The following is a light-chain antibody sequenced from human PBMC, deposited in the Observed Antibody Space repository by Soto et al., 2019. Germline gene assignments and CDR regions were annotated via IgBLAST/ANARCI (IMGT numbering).Light chain of an antibody. CDR1: SSDVGAYNY. CDR2: DVT. Sequence: QSVLTQPASVSGSPGQSIAISCTGTSSDVGAYNYVSWYQQHPGKVPKLVIYDVTNRPSGVSDRFSGSKSGNTASLTISGLQAEDEADYYFSSYTSNTTPYFFGTGTKVTVL. CDR3: SSYTSNTTPYF. J-gene: IGLJ1*01. V-gene: IGLV2-14*01.